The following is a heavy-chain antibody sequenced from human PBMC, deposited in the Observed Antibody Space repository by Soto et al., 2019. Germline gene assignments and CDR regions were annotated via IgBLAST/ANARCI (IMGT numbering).Heavy chain of an antibody. CDR3: AKDFHRGYSYGCWFDP. V-gene: IGHV3-9*01. J-gene: IGHJ5*02. Sequence: LRLSCAASGFTFDDYAMHWVRQAPGKGLEWVSGISWNSGSIGYADSVKGRFTISRDNAKNSLYLQMNSLRAEDTALYYCAKDFHRGYSYGCWFDPWGQGTLVTVSS. CDR1: GFTFDDYA. D-gene: IGHD5-18*01. CDR2: ISWNSGSI.